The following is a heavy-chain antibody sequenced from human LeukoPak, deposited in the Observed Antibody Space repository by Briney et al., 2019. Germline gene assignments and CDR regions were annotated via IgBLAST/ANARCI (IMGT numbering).Heavy chain of an antibody. V-gene: IGHV3-7*03. Sequence: EGSLRLSCAASGFTFSSYWMNWARQAPGKGLEWVASINHNGNVNYYVDSVKGRFTISRDNAKNSLYLQMSNLRAEDTAVYFCARGGGLDVWGQGATVTVSS. CDR1: GFTFSSYW. CDR2: INHNGNVN. CDR3: ARGGGLDV. J-gene: IGHJ6*02. D-gene: IGHD3-16*01.